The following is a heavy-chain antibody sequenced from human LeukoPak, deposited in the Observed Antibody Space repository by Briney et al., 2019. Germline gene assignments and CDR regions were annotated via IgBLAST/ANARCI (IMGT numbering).Heavy chain of an antibody. V-gene: IGHV1-8*03. D-gene: IGHD1-26*01. CDR1: GYTFTSYD. CDR2: MNPNSGNT. Sequence: GASVKVSCKASGYTFTSYDINWVRQATGQGLEWMGWMNPNSGNTGYAQKFQGRVTITRNTSISTAYMELSSLRSEDTAVYYCARGWLGATHRRAPGRYYYYMDVWGKGTTVTVSS. J-gene: IGHJ6*03. CDR3: ARGWLGATHRRAPGRYYYYMDV.